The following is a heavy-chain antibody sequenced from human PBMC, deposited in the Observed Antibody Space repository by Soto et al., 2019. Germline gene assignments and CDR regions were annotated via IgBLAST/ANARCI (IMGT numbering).Heavy chain of an antibody. Sequence: QVQLVESGGGVVQPGRSLRLSCAASGFTFSSYGMHWVCQAPGKGLEWVAVIWYDGSNKYYADSVKGRFTISRDNSKNTRDMQMNSLRAEDTAVYYCARDRKLYGYGYFPLDYWGQGTLVTVSS. CDR1: GFTFSSYG. CDR3: ARDRKLYGYGYFPLDY. D-gene: IGHD5-18*01. CDR2: IWYDGSNK. J-gene: IGHJ4*02. V-gene: IGHV3-33*01.